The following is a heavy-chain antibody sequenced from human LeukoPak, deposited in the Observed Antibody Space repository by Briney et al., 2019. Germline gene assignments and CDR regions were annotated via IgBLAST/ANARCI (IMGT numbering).Heavy chain of an antibody. V-gene: IGHV4-34*01. CDR1: GGSFSGYY. J-gene: IGHJ4*02. CDR3: ARATPVTLGY. D-gene: IGHD4-17*01. Sequence: SETLSLTCAVYGGSFSGYYWSWIRQPPGKGLEWIGEINHSGSTNYNPSLKSRVTISVDTSKNQFSLKLSSVTAADTAVYYCARATPVTLGYWGQGTLVTVSS. CDR2: INHSGST.